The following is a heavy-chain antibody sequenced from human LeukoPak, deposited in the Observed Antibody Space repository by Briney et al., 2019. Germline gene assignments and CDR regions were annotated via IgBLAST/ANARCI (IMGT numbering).Heavy chain of an antibody. Sequence: SETLSLTCTVSGGSISSSSYYWGWIRQPPGKGLEWIGSIYYSGSTYYNPSLKSRVTISVDTSKNQFSLKLSSVTAADTAVYFCARAPLSGTYYTDAFDIWVQGTMVTVSS. CDR1: GGSISSSSYY. CDR2: IYYSGST. J-gene: IGHJ3*02. V-gene: IGHV4-39*07. CDR3: ARAPLSGTYYTDAFDI. D-gene: IGHD1-26*01.